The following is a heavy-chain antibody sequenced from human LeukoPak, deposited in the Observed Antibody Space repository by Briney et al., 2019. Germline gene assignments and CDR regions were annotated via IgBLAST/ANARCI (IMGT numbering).Heavy chain of an antibody. J-gene: IGHJ3*02. V-gene: IGHV4-39*01. Sequence: SETLSLTCTVSGGSISSSLYHWGWIRQSPGKNLEWLGSIYYTGTTHYNPSLKSRVTISVDTSKNQFSLNLSSVTAADTAVYYCAESGSYNAFDIWGQGTMVTVSS. CDR1: GGSISSSLYH. CDR3: AESGSYNAFDI. D-gene: IGHD1-26*01. CDR2: IYYTGTT.